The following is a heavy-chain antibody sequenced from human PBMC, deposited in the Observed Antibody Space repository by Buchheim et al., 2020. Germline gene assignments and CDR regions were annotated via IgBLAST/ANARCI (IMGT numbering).Heavy chain of an antibody. Sequence: EVQLLESGGGLVQPGGSLRLSCAASGFTFSSYAMSWVRQAPGKGLEWVSAISGSGGSTYYADSVKARFTISRDNSKHTLYLQMNSLRAEDTAVYYCAKDREVRYYDFWSGYYPPSFDYWGQGTL. CDR3: AKDREVRYYDFWSGYYPPSFDY. CDR1: GFTFSSYA. J-gene: IGHJ4*02. CDR2: ISGSGGST. D-gene: IGHD3-3*01. V-gene: IGHV3-23*01.